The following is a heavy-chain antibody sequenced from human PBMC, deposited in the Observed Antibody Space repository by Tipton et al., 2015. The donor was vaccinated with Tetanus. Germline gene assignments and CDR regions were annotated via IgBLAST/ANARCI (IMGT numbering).Heavy chain of an antibody. J-gene: IGHJ4*02. CDR3: ARHTSGSYHAPFDY. V-gene: IGHV5-51*01. CDR1: GYIFRNYW. D-gene: IGHD1-26*01. Sequence: VQLVQSGAEVKKPGESLKISCQGSGYIFRNYWIGWVRQMPGKGLEWMGIIYPGDSDTRYSPASEGQVTISVDKSINTAYLQWNSLKASDTAMYYCARHTSGSYHAPFDYWGQGTLVTVSS. CDR2: IYPGDSDT.